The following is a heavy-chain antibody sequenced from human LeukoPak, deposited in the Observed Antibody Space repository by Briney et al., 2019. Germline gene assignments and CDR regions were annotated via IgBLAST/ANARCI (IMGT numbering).Heavy chain of an antibody. Sequence: GGSLRLSCAASGFTFSSYVMSWVRQPPGKGLEWVSGISGSDDSTYYADSVKVRSSISRDNSKNTLYLQMNSLRAEDTAVYYCAKVWSHGFDIWGQGTMVTVSS. CDR1: GFTFSSYV. D-gene: IGHD3-16*01. CDR2: ISGSDDST. V-gene: IGHV3-23*01. J-gene: IGHJ3*02. CDR3: AKVWSHGFDI.